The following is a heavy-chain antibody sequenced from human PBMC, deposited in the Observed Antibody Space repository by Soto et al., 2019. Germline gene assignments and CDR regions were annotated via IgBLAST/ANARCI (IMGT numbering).Heavy chain of an antibody. D-gene: IGHD6-13*01. CDR3: ARTSAAGKYYYGMGV. CDR2: IYYSGNP. Sequence: SETLSLTCTVSGDSISSNYWSWIRQPPGKGLEWIGYIYYSGNPTYNPSFKSRVTMSVDRSKNQFSLRLSSLTAADTAMYYCARTSAAGKYYYGMGVWGQGTTVTVSS. V-gene: IGHV4-59*08. CDR1: GDSISSNY. J-gene: IGHJ6*02.